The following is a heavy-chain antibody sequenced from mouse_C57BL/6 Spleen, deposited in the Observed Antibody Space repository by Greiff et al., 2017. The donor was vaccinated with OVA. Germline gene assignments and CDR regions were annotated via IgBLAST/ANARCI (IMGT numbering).Heavy chain of an antibody. V-gene: IGHV5-6*01. CDR1: GFTFSSYG. J-gene: IGHJ2*01. CDR2: ISSGGSYT. CDR3: ARHQEGRYGDY. D-gene: IGHD1-2*01. Sequence: EVKLVESGGDLVKPGGSLKLSCAASGFTFSSYGMSWVRQTPDKRLEWVATISSGGSYTYYPDSVKGRFTISRDNAKNTLYLQMSSLKSEDTAMYYCARHQEGRYGDYWGQGTTLTVSS.